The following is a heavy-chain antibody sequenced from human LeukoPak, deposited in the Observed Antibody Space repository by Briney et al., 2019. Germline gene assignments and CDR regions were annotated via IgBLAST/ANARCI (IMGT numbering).Heavy chain of an antibody. D-gene: IGHD3-3*01. CDR2: ISGSGGST. J-gene: IGHJ4*02. Sequence: GGSLRLSCAASGFTFSSYAMSWVRQAPGKGLEWVSAISGSGGSTYYADSVKGRFTISRDNSKNTLYLQMNSVRAEDTAVYYCAKVRHYDFWSGPAGYWGQGTLVTVSS. V-gene: IGHV3-23*01. CDR1: GFTFSSYA. CDR3: AKVRHYDFWSGPAGY.